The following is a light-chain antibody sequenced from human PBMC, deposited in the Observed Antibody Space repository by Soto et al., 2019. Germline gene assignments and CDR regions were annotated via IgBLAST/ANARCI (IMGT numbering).Light chain of an antibody. CDR1: QTISSW. V-gene: IGKV1-5*03. J-gene: IGKJ1*01. CDR3: QHYNSYSEA. Sequence: DIQMTQSPSTLSGSVGDRVTITCLASQTISSWLAWYQQKPGKAPKLLIYKASTLKSGVPSRFSGSGSGTDFTLTISSLQPEDFGTYYCQHYNSYSEAFGQGTKVDIK. CDR2: KAS.